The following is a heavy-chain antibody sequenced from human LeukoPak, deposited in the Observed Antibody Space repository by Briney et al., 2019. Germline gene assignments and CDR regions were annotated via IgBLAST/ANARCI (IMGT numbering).Heavy chain of an antibody. CDR3: AKEGYSSGWYFDY. CDR1: GFTFSSYA. J-gene: IGHJ4*02. D-gene: IGHD6-19*01. Sequence: GGSLRLSCAASGFTFSSYAMHWVRQAPGKGLEWVAVISYDRSNKYYADSVKGRFTISRDNSKNTLYLQMNSLRAEDTAVYYCAKEGYSSGWYFDYWGQGTLVTVSS. V-gene: IGHV3-30*04. CDR2: ISYDRSNK.